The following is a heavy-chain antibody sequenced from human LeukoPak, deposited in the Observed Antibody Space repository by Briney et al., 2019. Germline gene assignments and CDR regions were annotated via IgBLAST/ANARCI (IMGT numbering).Heavy chain of an antibody. CDR3: ARHGSIATGAFTY. Sequence: SETLSLTCSVSGGSISRSSYYWGWTRQPPGKGLEWIGSIYYSGSTYYNPSLKSRVTIPVDTSRNQFSLKLGSVTAADTAVYYCARHGSIATGAFTYWGQGTLVTVSS. D-gene: IGHD6-13*01. J-gene: IGHJ4*02. CDR2: IYYSGST. V-gene: IGHV4-39*01. CDR1: GGSISRSSYY.